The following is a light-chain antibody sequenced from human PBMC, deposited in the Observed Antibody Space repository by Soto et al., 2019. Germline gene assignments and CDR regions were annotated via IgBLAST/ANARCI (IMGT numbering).Light chain of an antibody. CDR3: QQYNSYTWT. Sequence: DIQMTQSPSTLSASVGDRVTITCRASQSISSWLAWYQQKPGKAPKLLLYKASSLESGVPSRFSGSGSGTEFTVTISSVQPDDFATYYCQQYNSYTWTFGQGTKVEIK. CDR1: QSISSW. J-gene: IGKJ1*01. V-gene: IGKV1-5*03. CDR2: KAS.